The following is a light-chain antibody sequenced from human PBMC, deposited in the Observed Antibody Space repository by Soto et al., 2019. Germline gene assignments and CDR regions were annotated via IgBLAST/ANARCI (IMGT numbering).Light chain of an antibody. CDR3: SSYTHTTTLV. CDR2: DVS. CDR1: SSDVGRYKY. V-gene: IGLV2-14*01. J-gene: IGLJ2*01. Sequence: QSALTQPASVSGSPGQSITISCTGTSSDVGRYKYVSWYQQHPGKAPKVMIYDVSYRPSGVSNRFSGSKSGITASLTISGLQAEDEADYYCSSYTHTTTLVFGGGTKLTVL.